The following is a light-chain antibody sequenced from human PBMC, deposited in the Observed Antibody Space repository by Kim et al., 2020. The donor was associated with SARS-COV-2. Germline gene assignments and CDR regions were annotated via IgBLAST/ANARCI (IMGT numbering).Light chain of an antibody. V-gene: IGLV2-14*03. CDR3: SSYTTRSTVI. Sequence: GQSTANSCTGTSSDVGAYKYVSWYQQHPGKAPKLVIYDVSNWPSGVSNRFSGSKSGNTASLTISGLQTEDEADYYCSSYTTRSTVIFGGGTQLTVL. J-gene: IGLJ2*01. CDR2: DVS. CDR1: SSDVGAYKY.